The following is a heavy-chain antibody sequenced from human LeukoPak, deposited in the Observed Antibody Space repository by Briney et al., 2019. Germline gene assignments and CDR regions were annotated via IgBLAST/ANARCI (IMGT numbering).Heavy chain of an antibody. CDR3: AKLGYSYGYDYYYAMDV. V-gene: IGHV3-23*01. D-gene: IGHD5-18*01. CDR1: GFTFSNYA. CDR2: ISESGGST. J-gene: IGHJ6*02. Sequence: QTGGSLRLSCAASGFTFSNYAMSWVRQAPGKGLEWVSAISESGGSTYYADSVKGRFTISRDNSKNTLYLQMNSLRAEDTAVYYCAKLGYSYGYDYYYAMDVWGQGTTVTVSS.